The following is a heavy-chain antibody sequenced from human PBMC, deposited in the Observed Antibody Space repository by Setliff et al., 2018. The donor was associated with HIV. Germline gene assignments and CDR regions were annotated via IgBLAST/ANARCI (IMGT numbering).Heavy chain of an antibody. D-gene: IGHD3-9*01. J-gene: IGHJ5*02. CDR3: ARIWYFDDLTGHYWFDL. Sequence: SETLSLTCTVSGGSISSSSYYWGWIRQPPGKGLEWIGSIYYSGSTYYNPSLKSRVTISVDTSKNQFSLRLSSVTVADSAVYYCARIWYFDDLTGHYWFDLWGQGILVTVSS. CDR2: IYYSGST. CDR1: GGSISSSSYY. V-gene: IGHV4-39*07.